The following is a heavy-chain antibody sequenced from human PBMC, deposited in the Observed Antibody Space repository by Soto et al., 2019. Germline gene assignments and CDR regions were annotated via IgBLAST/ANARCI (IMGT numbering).Heavy chain of an antibody. CDR1: GYTFTSYG. V-gene: IGHV1-18*01. J-gene: IGHJ6*02. CDR2: ISAYNGNT. D-gene: IGHD3-22*01. CDR3: ARDDKFNFYYYGMDV. Sequence: VKVSCKASGYTFTSYGISWVRQAPGQGLEWMGWISAYNGNTNYAQKLQGRVTMTTDTSTSTAYTELRSLRSDDTAVYYCARDDKFNFYYYGMDVWGQGTTVTVSS.